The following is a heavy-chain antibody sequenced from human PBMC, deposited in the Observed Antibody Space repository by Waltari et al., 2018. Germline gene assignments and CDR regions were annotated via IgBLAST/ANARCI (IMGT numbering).Heavy chain of an antibody. CDR3: AKMGGLYISGWPDSTSYMDV. CDR2: LYSSGRT. J-gene: IGHJ6*04. D-gene: IGHD3-22*01. V-gene: IGHV3-23*03. Sequence: DVQIWESGGDLVQPGGYLRPSCVVSGFHLCDYGMSLVLQVGGKGLEWGSVLYSSGRTNYRDSVKGRFTISRDESKNTLFLEMNNLRPDDTAKYYCAKMGGLYISGWPDSTSYMDVWGKGTTVTVSS. CDR1: GFHLCDYG.